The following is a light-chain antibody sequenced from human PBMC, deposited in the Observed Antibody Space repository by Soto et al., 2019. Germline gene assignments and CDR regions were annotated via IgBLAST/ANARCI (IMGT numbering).Light chain of an antibody. V-gene: IGKV1-12*01. CDR2: AAS. Sequence: DIQMTQSPSSVPASVGDRVTITCRASQGINSWLAWYQQKPGQAPKLLIYAASSLQSEVPSRFSGSGSGTEFTLTISSLQPEDFATYFCQQDKRFPLTFGQGTRLEIK. J-gene: IGKJ5*01. CDR3: QQDKRFPLT. CDR1: QGINSW.